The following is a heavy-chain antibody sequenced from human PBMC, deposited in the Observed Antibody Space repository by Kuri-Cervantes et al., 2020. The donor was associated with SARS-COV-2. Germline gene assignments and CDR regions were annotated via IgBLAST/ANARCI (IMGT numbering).Heavy chain of an antibody. CDR3: ASPYYYDSSGAPPSYYYYGMDV. D-gene: IGHD3-22*01. CDR2: ISYDGSNK. V-gene: IGHV3-30*07. Sequence: GESLKISCAASGFTFSSYAMHWVRQAPGKGLEWVAVISYDGSNKYYADSVKGRFTISRDNAKNSLYLQMNSLRAEDTAVYYCASPYYYDSSGAPPSYYYYGMDVWGQGTTVTVSS. CDR1: GFTFSSYA. J-gene: IGHJ6*02.